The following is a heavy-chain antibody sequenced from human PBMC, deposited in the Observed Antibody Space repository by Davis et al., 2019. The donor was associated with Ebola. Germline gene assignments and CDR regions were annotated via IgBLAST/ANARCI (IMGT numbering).Heavy chain of an antibody. Sequence: GGSLRLSCAASGFTFDDYAMHWVRQAPGKGLEWVSGISWNSGSIGYADSVKGRFTISRDNAKNSLYLQMNSLRAEGTALYYCAKDIQYYYGSGSYGGYYYYYGMDVWGQGTTVTVSS. CDR2: ISWNSGSI. V-gene: IGHV3-9*01. CDR3: AKDIQYYYGSGSYGGYYYYYGMDV. CDR1: GFTFDDYA. J-gene: IGHJ6*02. D-gene: IGHD3-10*01.